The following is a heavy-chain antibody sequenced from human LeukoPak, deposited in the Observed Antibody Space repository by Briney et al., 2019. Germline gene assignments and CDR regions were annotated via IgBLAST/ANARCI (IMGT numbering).Heavy chain of an antibody. CDR2: IYYSGST. CDR3: ARVIKSGYSSSWSLGY. V-gene: IGHV4-59*01. Sequence: KPSETLSLTCTVSGGSISSYYWSWIRQPPGKGLEWIGYIYYSGSTNYNPSLKSRVTISVDTSKNQFSLKLSSVTAADTAVYYCARVIKSGYSSSWSLGYWGQGTLVTVSS. D-gene: IGHD6-13*01. J-gene: IGHJ4*02. CDR1: GGSISSYY.